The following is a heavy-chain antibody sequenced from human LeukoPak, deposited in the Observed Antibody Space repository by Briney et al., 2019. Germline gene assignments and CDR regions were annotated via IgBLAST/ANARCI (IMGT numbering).Heavy chain of an antibody. J-gene: IGHJ3*02. D-gene: IGHD6-19*01. V-gene: IGHV3-74*01. CDR3: AREVAVAAFDI. CDR2: INSDGSST. Sequence: GGSLRLSCAASGFTFSSYGMHWVRQAPGKGLVWVSRINSDGSSTSYADSVKGRFTISRDNAKNTLYLQMNSLRAEDTAVYYCAREVAVAAFDIWGQGTMVTVSS. CDR1: GFTFSSYG.